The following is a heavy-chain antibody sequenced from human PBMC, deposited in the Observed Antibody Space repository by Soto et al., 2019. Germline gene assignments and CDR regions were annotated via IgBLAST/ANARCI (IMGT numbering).Heavy chain of an antibody. V-gene: IGHV1-8*01. J-gene: IGHJ4*02. CDR3: ARFVRHQLPTIDF. Sequence: QVQLVQSGAEVKKPGASVRVSCKASGYTFTSYDINWVRQATGQGLEWMGWMNPESTNTGYAQKFQGRVTMTRHTSISTAYMELSSLRSEHTAVYYCARFVRHQLPTIDFWGQGALVTVSS. CDR1: GYTFTSYD. D-gene: IGHD2-2*01. CDR2: MNPESTNT.